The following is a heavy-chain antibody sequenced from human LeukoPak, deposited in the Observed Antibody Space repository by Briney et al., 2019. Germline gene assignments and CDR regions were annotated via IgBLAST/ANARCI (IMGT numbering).Heavy chain of an antibody. D-gene: IGHD3-3*01. CDR3: ARERRGYDFWSGPGTGNDWFDP. CDR2: IYYSGST. CDR1: GGSVSSGSYY. V-gene: IGHV4-61*01. Sequence: SETLSLTCTVSGGSVSSGSYYWSWIRQPPGKGLEWIGYIYYSGSTNYNPSLKSRVTISVDTSKNQFSLKLSSVTAADTAVYYCARERRGYDFWSGPGTGNDWFDPWGQGTLVTVSS. J-gene: IGHJ5*02.